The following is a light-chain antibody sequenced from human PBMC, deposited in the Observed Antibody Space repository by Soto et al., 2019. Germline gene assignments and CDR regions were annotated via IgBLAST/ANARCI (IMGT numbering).Light chain of an antibody. V-gene: IGLV2-23*02. CDR2: EVS. CDR1: SSDVGSYNL. CDR3: GLYAVTPYV. J-gene: IGLJ1*01. Sequence: QSVLTQPASVSGSPGQSITISCTGTSSDVGSYNLVSWYQQHPGKAPKLMIYEVSKRPSGVSNRFSGSKSGNTASLTISGLQAEDEADYSCGLYAVTPYVLVTGTKITVL.